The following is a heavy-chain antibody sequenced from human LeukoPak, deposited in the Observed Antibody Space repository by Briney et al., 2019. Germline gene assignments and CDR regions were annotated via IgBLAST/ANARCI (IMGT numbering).Heavy chain of an antibody. CDR3: ARECSSTSCYDY. J-gene: IGHJ4*02. D-gene: IGHD2-2*01. V-gene: IGHV3-11*01. CDR1: GFTLSDYY. CDR2: ISSSGSTI. Sequence: GGSLRLSCAASGFTLSDYYMSWIRQAPGKGLEWVSYISSSGSTIYYADSVKGRFTISRDNAKNSLYLQMNSLRAEDTAVYYCARECSSTSCYDYWGQGTLVTVSS.